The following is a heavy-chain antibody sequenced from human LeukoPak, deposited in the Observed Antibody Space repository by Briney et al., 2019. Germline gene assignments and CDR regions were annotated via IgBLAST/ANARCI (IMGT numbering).Heavy chain of an antibody. D-gene: IGHD2-2*01. CDR3: AKGASTVTICDDVASSYHFYYQTDF. CDR1: VVTFWNDA. Sequence: GGSLRLSCEVSVVTFWNDAMSWGRQAPGKGLEWVSAISSSGASRNYADSVKGRFTISRDNSKNTLNLQMSRLRDEDTAVYYCAKGASTVTICDDVASSYHFYYQTDFWGKGTTVIVSS. CDR2: ISSSGASR. J-gene: IGHJ6*04. V-gene: IGHV3-23*01.